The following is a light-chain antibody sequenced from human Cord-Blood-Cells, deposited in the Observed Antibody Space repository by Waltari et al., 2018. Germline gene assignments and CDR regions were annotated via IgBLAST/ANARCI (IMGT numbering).Light chain of an antibody. V-gene: IGKV1-5*03. CDR2: KAS. CDR1: QSISSW. J-gene: IGKJ4*01. CDR3: QQYNSYSPLT. Sequence: DIQMTQSPSTLSASVGDRVTITCRASQSISSWLAWYQQKPGKATKLLIYKASSLESGVPSRFSGRGSGTEFTLTISSLQPDDFATYYCQQYNSYSPLTLGGGTKVEIK.